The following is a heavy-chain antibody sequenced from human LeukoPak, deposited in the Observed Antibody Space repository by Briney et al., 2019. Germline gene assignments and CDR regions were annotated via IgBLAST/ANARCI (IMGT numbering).Heavy chain of an antibody. J-gene: IGHJ4*02. CDR2: ISSSGSTI. Sequence: PGGSLRLSCAASGFTFSDYYMSWIRQAPGKGLEWVSYISSSGSTIYYADSVKGRFTISRDNARNSLYLQMNSLRAEDTAVYYCAREAQDIVATIGLSGWGQGTLVTVSS. CDR1: GFTFSDYY. V-gene: IGHV3-11*04. D-gene: IGHD5-12*01. CDR3: AREAQDIVATIGLSG.